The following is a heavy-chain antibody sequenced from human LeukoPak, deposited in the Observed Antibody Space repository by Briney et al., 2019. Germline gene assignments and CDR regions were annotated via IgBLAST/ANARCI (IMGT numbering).Heavy chain of an antibody. CDR2: ITADGSST. V-gene: IGHV3-74*01. Sequence: QPGGSLLLSCAASGFTFNTYWMHWGRPAPGKGLLWVSRITADGSSTRYADSVKGRFTISRDNAKNTLYLQMNSLRAEDTAVYYCARPISSGSIDYWGQGTLVTVSS. D-gene: IGHD6-19*01. J-gene: IGHJ4*02. CDR3: ARPISSGSIDY. CDR1: GFTFNTYW.